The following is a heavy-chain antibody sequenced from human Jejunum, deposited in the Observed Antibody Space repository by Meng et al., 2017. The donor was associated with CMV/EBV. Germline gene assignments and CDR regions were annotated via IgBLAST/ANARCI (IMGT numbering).Heavy chain of an antibody. V-gene: IGHV3-21*01. CDR2: ISSSSRYI. Sequence: QVVESGGCLVKPGGSLRLSCIGSGFTFSSYNMNWVRQAPGKGLEWVSSISSSSRYINYADSVKGRFTISRDNAKNSLYLQMNSLRVEDTAIYYCARDIDHWGQGTLVTVSS. CDR3: ARDIDH. J-gene: IGHJ5*02. CDR1: GFTFSSYN.